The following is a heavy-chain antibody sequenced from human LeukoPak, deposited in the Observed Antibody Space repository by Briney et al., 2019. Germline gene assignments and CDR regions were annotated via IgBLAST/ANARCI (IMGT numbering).Heavy chain of an antibody. CDR2: IIPMFGTA. D-gene: IGHD5-12*01. CDR3: ARAQYSDYVLHNWFDS. V-gene: IGHV1-69*06. Sequence: SVKVSCKASGGTFSSYAISWVRQAPGQGLEWMGGIIPMFGTASYAQKFQGRVTITADKSTSTAYMELSSLRSEDTAVYYCARAQYSDYVLHNWFDSWGQGTLVTVSS. J-gene: IGHJ5*01. CDR1: GGTFSSYA.